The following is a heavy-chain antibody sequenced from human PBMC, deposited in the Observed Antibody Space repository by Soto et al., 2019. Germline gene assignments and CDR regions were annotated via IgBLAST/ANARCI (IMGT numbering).Heavy chain of an antibody. D-gene: IGHD2-2*01. CDR3: ARLEAAYCSSTTCKGNWFDP. V-gene: IGHV4-59*08. CDR2: IYYSGST. CDR1: GGSIISSY. J-gene: IGHJ5*02. Sequence: PSETLSLTCTVSGGSIISSYWSWIRQPPWKGLEWIGYIYYSGSTNYNPSLKSRVTISVDTSKNQFSLKLSSVTAADTAVYYCARLEAAYCSSTTCKGNWFDPWGQGTLVTVS.